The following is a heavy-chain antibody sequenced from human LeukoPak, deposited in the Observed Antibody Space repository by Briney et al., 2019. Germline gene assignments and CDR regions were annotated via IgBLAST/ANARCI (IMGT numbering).Heavy chain of an antibody. CDR2: ISYDGSNK. J-gene: IGHJ6*02. CDR1: GFTFSSYA. V-gene: IGHV3-30*04. Sequence: GGSLRLSCAASGFTFSSYAMHWVRQAPGKGLEWVAVISYDGSNKYYADSVKGRFTISRDNSKNTLYLQMNSLRAEDTAVYYCARGKVLEWLLLGYYYYGMDVWGQGTTVTVSS. CDR3: ARGKVLEWLLLGYYYYGMDV. D-gene: IGHD3-3*01.